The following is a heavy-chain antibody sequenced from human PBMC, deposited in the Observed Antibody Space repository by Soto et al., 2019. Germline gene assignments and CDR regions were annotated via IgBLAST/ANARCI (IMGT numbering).Heavy chain of an antibody. J-gene: IGHJ4*02. CDR1: GFTFSSYS. Sequence: EVQLVESGGGLVKPGGSLRLSCAASGFTFSSYSMNWVRQAPGKGLEWVSSISSSSSYIYYADSVKGRFTISRDNAKNSLYLQMNSLRDQDTAVYYCARDIATVTIFDYWGQGTLVTVSS. V-gene: IGHV3-21*01. CDR2: ISSSSSYI. CDR3: ARDIATVTIFDY. D-gene: IGHD4-17*01.